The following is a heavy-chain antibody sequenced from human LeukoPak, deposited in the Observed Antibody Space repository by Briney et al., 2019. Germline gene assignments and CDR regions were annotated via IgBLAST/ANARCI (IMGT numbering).Heavy chain of an antibody. J-gene: IGHJ4*02. CDR3: ARQIGPDY. CDR1: GVTFSSYA. V-gene: IGHV3-23*01. D-gene: IGHD3-10*01. Sequence: GGSLRLSCAASGVTFSSYAMTWGRHAPGKGREWGSAVSGSGGSTYYADSVKGRFTISRDNSKNTLYLQMNSLRAEDTAVYYCARQIGPDYWGQGTLVTVSS. CDR2: VSGSGGST.